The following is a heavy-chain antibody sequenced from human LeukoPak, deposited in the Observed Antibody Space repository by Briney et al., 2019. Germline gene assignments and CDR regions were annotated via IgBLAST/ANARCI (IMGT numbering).Heavy chain of an antibody. CDR3: ARDFISSSSSGYYFDY. D-gene: IGHD6-13*01. V-gene: IGHV3-7*01. Sequence: GGSLRLSCVASGFTFSTYWMAWVRQAPGKGLEWVANMNEDGSEERYVDSVKGRFTISRDNTKNSLYLQMNSLRAEDTAVYYCARDFISSSSSGYYFDYWGQGTLVTVSS. J-gene: IGHJ4*02. CDR2: MNEDGSEE. CDR1: GFTFSTYW.